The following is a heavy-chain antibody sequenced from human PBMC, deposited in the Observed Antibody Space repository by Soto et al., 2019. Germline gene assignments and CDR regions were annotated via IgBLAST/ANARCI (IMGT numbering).Heavy chain of an antibody. V-gene: IGHV4-30-2*06. Sequence: QLHLQESGSGLVKPSQTLSLTCAVSGGSISSGGYSWSWIRQSPGKGLEWIGYIYHGGSTYYNPSIESQVTITVDRSKKQFSLRLTSVTAADTAVYYCARSRTGGGYCYCLDCWGQGTLVSVSS. CDR2: IYHGGST. J-gene: IGHJ4*02. D-gene: IGHD2-21*02. CDR1: GGSISSGGYS. CDR3: ARSRTGGGYCYCLDC.